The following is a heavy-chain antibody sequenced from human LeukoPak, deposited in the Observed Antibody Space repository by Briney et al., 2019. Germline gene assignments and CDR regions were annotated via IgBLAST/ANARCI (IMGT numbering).Heavy chain of an antibody. CDR1: GGSISSYY. CDR2: IYYSGST. CDR3: ARGGYSYGYYLFDY. D-gene: IGHD5-18*01. V-gene: IGHV4-59*01. J-gene: IGHJ4*02. Sequence: PSETLSLTCTVSGGSISSYYWSWIRQPPGKGLEWIGYIYYSGSTNYNPSLKSRVTISVDTSKNQFSLKLSSVTAADTAVYYCARGGYSYGYYLFDYWGQGTLVTVSS.